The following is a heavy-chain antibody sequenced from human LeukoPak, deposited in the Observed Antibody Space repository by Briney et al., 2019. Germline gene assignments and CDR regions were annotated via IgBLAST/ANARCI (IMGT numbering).Heavy chain of an antibody. D-gene: IGHD3-10*01. V-gene: IGHV3-74*01. CDR2: INSDGGST. Sequence: GGSLRLSCAASGSTFSSYWMHWVRQAPGKGLVWVSRINSDGGSTSYADSVKGRFTISRDNAKNTLYLQMNSLRAEDTAVYYCARDTGTYYYGSGSYLFDYWGQGTLVTVSS. J-gene: IGHJ4*02. CDR1: GSTFSSYW. CDR3: ARDTGTYYYGSGSYLFDY.